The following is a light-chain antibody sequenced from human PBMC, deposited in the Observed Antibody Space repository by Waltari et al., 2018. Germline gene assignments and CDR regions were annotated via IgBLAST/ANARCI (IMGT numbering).Light chain of an antibody. CDR3: ATWDESLNGVV. Sequence: QSVLTQPPSASGNPGQTVTIPCSAGNSTTGSNSADWYQPFPGTAPNLLIYGRNRRPSGVPDRFSVSKSGTSASLAISGLRSEDEADYYCATWDESLNGVVIGGGTKLSVL. J-gene: IGLJ3*02. CDR1: NSTTGSNS. CDR2: GRN. V-gene: IGLV1-47*01.